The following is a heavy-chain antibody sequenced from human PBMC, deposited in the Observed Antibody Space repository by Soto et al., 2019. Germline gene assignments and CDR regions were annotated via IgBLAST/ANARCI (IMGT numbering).Heavy chain of an antibody. J-gene: IGHJ3*02. CDR3: AKDPVVVVTTDAFDI. Sequence: QVQLVESGGGVVQPGRSLRLSCAASGFTFGSYGMHWVRQAPGKGLEWVAVISYDGSNKYYADSVKGRFTISRDNSKNTLYLQMNSLRAEDTAVYYCAKDPVVVVTTDAFDIWGQGTMVTVSS. CDR1: GFTFGSYG. V-gene: IGHV3-30*18. CDR2: ISYDGSNK. D-gene: IGHD2-21*02.